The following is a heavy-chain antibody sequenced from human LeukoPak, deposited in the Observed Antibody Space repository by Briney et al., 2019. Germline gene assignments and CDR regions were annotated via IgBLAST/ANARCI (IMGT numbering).Heavy chain of an antibody. V-gene: IGHV1-69*13. Sequence: GASVKVSCKASGGTFSSYPISWVRQAPGQGLEWMGGIIPIFGTANYAQKFQGRVTITADESTSTAYMELSSLRSEDTAVYYCASGIAVAGYGVTTGFDYWGQGTLVTVSS. J-gene: IGHJ4*02. D-gene: IGHD6-19*01. CDR2: IIPIFGTA. CDR1: GGTFSSYP. CDR3: ASGIAVAGYGVTTGFDY.